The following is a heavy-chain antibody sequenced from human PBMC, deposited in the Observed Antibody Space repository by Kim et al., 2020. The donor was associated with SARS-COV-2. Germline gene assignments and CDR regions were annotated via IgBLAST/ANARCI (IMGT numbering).Heavy chain of an antibody. J-gene: IGHJ4*02. V-gene: IGHV3-74*01. CDR3: ARVVRYFDC. CDR1: GFTLSDYW. Sequence: GGSLRLSCVVSGFTLSDYWMHWVRQAPGKGLVWVSRINGDGSSTNYADFVKGRFTISRDNAKNTLYLEMNTLRAEDTAVYYCARVVRYFDCWGQGSLVTV. D-gene: IGHD2-2*01. CDR2: INGDGSST.